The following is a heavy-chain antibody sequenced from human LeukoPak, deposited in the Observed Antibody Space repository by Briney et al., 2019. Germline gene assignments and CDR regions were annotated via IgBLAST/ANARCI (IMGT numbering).Heavy chain of an antibody. Sequence: PGGSLRLSCAASGFTFSNAWMNWVRQAPGKRLEWVANIKQDGSEKYYVDSVKGRFTISRDNAQNSLYLHMNSLRAEDTAVYYCARDKIVGATKNDYWGQGILVTVSS. CDR2: IKQDGSEK. V-gene: IGHV3-7*03. CDR1: GFTFSNAW. CDR3: ARDKIVGATKNDY. J-gene: IGHJ4*02. D-gene: IGHD1-26*01.